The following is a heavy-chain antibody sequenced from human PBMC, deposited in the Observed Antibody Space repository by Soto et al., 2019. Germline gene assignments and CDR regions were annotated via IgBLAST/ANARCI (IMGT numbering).Heavy chain of an antibody. CDR3: AREAFGVHASWFDP. CDR2: ISAYNGKT. Sequence: ASVKVSCKASRYTFTTYSIAWVRQAPGQGLEWMGWISAYNGKTNYAQKFQGRVTMTTDTSTSTAYMELRSLRSDDTAVYFCAREAFGVHASWFDPRGQGTLVTVSS. CDR1: RYTFTTYS. J-gene: IGHJ5*02. V-gene: IGHV1-18*01. D-gene: IGHD2-2*01.